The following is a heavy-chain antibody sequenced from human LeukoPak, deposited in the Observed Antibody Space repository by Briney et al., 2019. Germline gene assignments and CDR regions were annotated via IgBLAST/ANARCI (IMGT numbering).Heavy chain of an antibody. Sequence: GGSLRLSCAASEFTFFTYWMTWVRQAPGKGLEWVANIKQDGSEKYYVDSVKGRFTISRDNAKNSLYLQMNSLRVEDTAVYYCARAGRKSRGIDIVRKKETGYYYYLDVWGKGTTVTVPS. V-gene: IGHV3-7*01. CDR3: ARAGRKSRGIDIVRKKETGYYYYLDV. CDR1: EFTFFTYW. CDR2: IKQDGSEK. D-gene: IGHD2-15*01. J-gene: IGHJ6*03.